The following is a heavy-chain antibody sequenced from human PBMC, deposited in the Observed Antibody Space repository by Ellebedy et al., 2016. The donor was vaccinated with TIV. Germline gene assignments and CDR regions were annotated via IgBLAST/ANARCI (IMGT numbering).Heavy chain of an antibody. D-gene: IGHD3-3*01. V-gene: IGHV3-7*03. CDR2: IKQDGSEK. CDR3: ARVNLDRYYDFWSGYYVDY. Sequence: GESLKISXAASGFTFSSYWMSWVRRAPGKGLEWVANIKQDGSEKYYVDSVKGRFTISRDNAKNSLYLQMNSLRAEDTAVYYCARVNLDRYYDFWSGYYVDYWGQGTLITVSS. J-gene: IGHJ4*02. CDR1: GFTFSSYW.